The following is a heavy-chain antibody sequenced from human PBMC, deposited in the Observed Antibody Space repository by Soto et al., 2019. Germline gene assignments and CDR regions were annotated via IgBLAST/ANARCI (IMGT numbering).Heavy chain of an antibody. CDR2: ISYDGSNK. V-gene: IGHV3-30*03. CDR3: ARSLGYCSSTSCYDYYGMDV. D-gene: IGHD2-2*01. Sequence: QVQLVESGGGVVQPGRSLRLSCAASGFTFSSYGMHWVRQAPGKGLEWVAVISYDGSNKYYAGSVKGRFTISRDNSKNTLYLQMNSLRAEDTGVYYCARSLGYCSSTSCYDYYGMDVWGQGTTVTASS. CDR1: GFTFSSYG. J-gene: IGHJ6*02.